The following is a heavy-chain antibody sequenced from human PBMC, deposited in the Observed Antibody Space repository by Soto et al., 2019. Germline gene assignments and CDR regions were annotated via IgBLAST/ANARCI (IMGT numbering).Heavy chain of an antibody. J-gene: IGHJ6*02. CDR2: ISSSSSTI. CDR1: GFTFSSYS. D-gene: IGHD4-17*01. CDR3: GRSDDYGGNPYYYGMDV. V-gene: IGHV3-48*02. Sequence: GSLRLSCAASGFTFSSYSMNWVRQAPGKGLEWVSYISSSSSTIYYADSVKGRFTISRDNAKNSLYLQMNSLRDEDTAVYYCGRSDDYGGNPYYYGMDVWGQGTTVTVSS.